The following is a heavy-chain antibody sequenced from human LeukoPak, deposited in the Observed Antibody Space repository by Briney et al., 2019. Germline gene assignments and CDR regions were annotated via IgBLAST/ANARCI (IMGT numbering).Heavy chain of an antibody. D-gene: IGHD6-13*01. CDR1: GGSISSSSYY. V-gene: IGHV4-39*07. CDR3: ARYSSTWPYWYFDL. J-gene: IGHJ2*01. Sequence: SETLSLTCTVSGGSISSSSYYWGWIRQPPGKGLEWIGSIYYSGSTYYNPSLKSRVTISVDMSKNQFSLKLTSVTAADTAVYYCARYSSTWPYWYFDLWGRGTLVTVSS. CDR2: IYYSGST.